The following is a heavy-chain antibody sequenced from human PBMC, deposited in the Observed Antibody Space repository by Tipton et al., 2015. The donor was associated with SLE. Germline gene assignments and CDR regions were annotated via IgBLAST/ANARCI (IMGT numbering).Heavy chain of an antibody. CDR2: IYHSGST. Sequence: TLSLTCTVSGYSISSGYYWGWIRQPPGKGLEWIGSIYHSGSTYYNPSLKSRVTISVDTSKNQFSLKLSSVTAADTAVYYCARGSITIFGVVITPTDYWGQGTQVTVSS. CDR1: GYSISSGYY. CDR3: ARGSITIFGVVITPTDY. D-gene: IGHD3-3*01. V-gene: IGHV4-38-2*02. J-gene: IGHJ4*02.